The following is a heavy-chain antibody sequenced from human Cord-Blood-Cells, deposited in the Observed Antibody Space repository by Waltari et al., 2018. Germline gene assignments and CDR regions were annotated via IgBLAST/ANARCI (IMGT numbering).Heavy chain of an antibody. CDR2: MNPNSGNT. CDR3: ARLLDPGGDSSSWYLFAY. V-gene: IGHV1-8*03. CDR1: GYTFTSYD. Sequence: QVQLVQSGAEVKKPGASVQVSCKASGYTFTSYDINWVRHATGQGLEWMGWMNPNSGNTGYAQKFQGRVTITRNTSISTAYMELSSLRSEDTAVYYCARLLDPGGDSSSWYLFAYWGQGTLVTVSS. J-gene: IGHJ4*02. D-gene: IGHD6-13*01.